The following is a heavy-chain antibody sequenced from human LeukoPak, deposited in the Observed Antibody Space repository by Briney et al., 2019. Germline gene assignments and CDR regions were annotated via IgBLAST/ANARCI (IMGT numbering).Heavy chain of an antibody. CDR1: GFTFSSYS. D-gene: IGHD3-3*01. V-gene: IGHV3-21*01. CDR3: APQYDGVVYY. Sequence: GGSLRLSCAASGFTFSSYSMNWVRQAPGKGLEWVSSISSSSSYIYYADPVKGRFTISRDNAKNSLYLQMNSLRAEDTAVYYCAPQYDGVVYYWGQGTLVTVSS. CDR2: ISSSSSYI. J-gene: IGHJ4*02.